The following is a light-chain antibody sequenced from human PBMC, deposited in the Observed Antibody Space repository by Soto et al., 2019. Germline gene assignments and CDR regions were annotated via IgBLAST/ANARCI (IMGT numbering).Light chain of an antibody. V-gene: IGKV3-20*01. CDR1: QSVSSSY. Sequence: EIVLTQSPGTLSLSQGERATLSCRASQSVSSSYLAWYQQKPGQAPRLLIYGASSRATGIPDRFSGSGSGTDFTLTISRLEPEEFAVYYCQQYGSSPAWTFCQGTKVEIK. J-gene: IGKJ1*01. CDR3: QQYGSSPAWT. CDR2: GAS.